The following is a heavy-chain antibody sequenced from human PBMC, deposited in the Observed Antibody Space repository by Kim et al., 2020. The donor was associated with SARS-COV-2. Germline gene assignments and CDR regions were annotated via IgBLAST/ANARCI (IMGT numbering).Heavy chain of an antibody. V-gene: IGHV4-59*01. Sequence: SETLSLTCTVSGGSISSYYWSWIRQPPGKGLEWIGYIYYSGSTNYNPSLKSRVTISVDTSKNQFSLKLSSVTAADTAVYYCARGPLIWSGYQADYWGQGTLVTVSS. CDR2: IYYSGST. J-gene: IGHJ4*02. D-gene: IGHD3-3*01. CDR3: ARGPLIWSGYQADY. CDR1: GGSISSYY.